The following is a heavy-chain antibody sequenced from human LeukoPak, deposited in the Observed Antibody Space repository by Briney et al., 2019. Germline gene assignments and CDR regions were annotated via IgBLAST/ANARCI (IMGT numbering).Heavy chain of an antibody. Sequence: GASVKVSCKASGYTFTSYYMHWVRQAPGQGLEWMGIINPSGGSTSYAQKFQGRVTMTRDTSTSTVYMELSSLGSEDTAVYYCARVQLVQDYFDYWGQGTLVTVSS. V-gene: IGHV1-46*01. CDR1: GYTFTSYY. D-gene: IGHD6-13*01. J-gene: IGHJ4*02. CDR3: ARVQLVQDYFDY. CDR2: INPSGGST.